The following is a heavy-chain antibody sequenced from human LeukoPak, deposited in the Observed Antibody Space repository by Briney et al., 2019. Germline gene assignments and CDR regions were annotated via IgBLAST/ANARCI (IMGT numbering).Heavy chain of an antibody. V-gene: IGHV3-33*08. CDR3: ATDRATQYFDY. Sequence: GGSLRLSCAASGFTFNNYAMSWVRQAPGKGLEWVAFIWYDGSNKYYADSVKGRFTISRDNSRNTLFLQMNSLRAEDTAVYYCATDRATQYFDYWGQGTLVSVSS. J-gene: IGHJ4*02. CDR1: GFTFNNYA. CDR2: IWYDGSNK. D-gene: IGHD2-15*01.